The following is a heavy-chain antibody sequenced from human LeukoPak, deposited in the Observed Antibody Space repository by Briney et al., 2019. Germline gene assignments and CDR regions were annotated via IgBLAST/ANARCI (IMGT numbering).Heavy chain of an antibody. CDR1: GGSISSYY. CDR2: IYTSGST. D-gene: IGHD3-9*01. CDR3: AREGRYFDWLLSNWFDP. V-gene: IGHV4-4*07. Sequence: SETLSLTCTVSGGSISSYYWSWIRQPAGKGPEWIGRIYTSGSTNYNPSLKSRVTMSVDTSKNQFSLKLSSVTAADTAVYYCAREGRYFDWLLSNWFDPWGQGTLATVSS. J-gene: IGHJ5*02.